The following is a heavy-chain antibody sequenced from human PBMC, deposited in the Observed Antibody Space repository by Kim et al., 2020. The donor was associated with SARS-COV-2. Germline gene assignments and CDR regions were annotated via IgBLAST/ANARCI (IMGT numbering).Heavy chain of an antibody. CDR1: GGSISSYY. CDR3: ARETTATPYYYGMDV. D-gene: IGHD2-21*02. Sequence: SETLSLTCTVSGGSISSYYWSWIRQPPGKGLEWIGYIYYSGSTNYNPSLKSRVTISVDTSKNQFSLKLSSVTAADTAVYYCARETTATPYYYGMDVWGQGTTVTVSS. V-gene: IGHV4-59*01. CDR2: IYYSGST. J-gene: IGHJ6*02.